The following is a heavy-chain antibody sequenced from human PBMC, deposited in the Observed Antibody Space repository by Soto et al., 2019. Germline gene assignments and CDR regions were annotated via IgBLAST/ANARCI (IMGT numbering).Heavy chain of an antibody. CDR2: IYYSGST. CDR3: AREGCGVSPRTAHFDY. J-gene: IGHJ4*02. Sequence: SETLSLTCTVSGGSIGTFYWSWLRQPPGKGLEWIGNIYYSGSTNYNPSLKSRVTISVDTSKNQFSLKLSSVTAADTAVYYCAREGCGVSPRTAHFDYWGQGTLVTVSS. V-gene: IGHV4-59*12. CDR1: GGSIGTFY. D-gene: IGHD3-10*01.